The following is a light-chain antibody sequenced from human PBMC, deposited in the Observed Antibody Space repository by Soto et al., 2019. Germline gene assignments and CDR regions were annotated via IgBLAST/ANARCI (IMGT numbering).Light chain of an antibody. J-gene: IGKJ1*01. CDR1: QTIGSN. Sequence: EIVMTQSPVTLSVSPGERATLSCRASQTIGSNLAWYHQKPGQPPRLLIYDASTRATDVPPRFTGSGSATEFTLTISSLQSEDFALYYCQQYNNWPPTWTFGQGTKVEIK. CDR2: DAS. V-gene: IGKV3-15*01. CDR3: QQYNNWPPTWT.